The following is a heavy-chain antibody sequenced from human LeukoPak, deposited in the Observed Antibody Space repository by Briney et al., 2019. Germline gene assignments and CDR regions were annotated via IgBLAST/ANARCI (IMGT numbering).Heavy chain of an antibody. J-gene: IGHJ6*02. CDR2: IWHDESIK. CDR1: GFSLRASD. V-gene: IGHV3-33*01. CDR3: ATGPLNTYGLDA. D-gene: IGHD1/OR15-1a*01. Sequence: QPGGSLRLSCRASGFSLRASDMHWLRPAPGKGLEWVAVIWHDESIKRYAESVKGRFTVSKEISNNTMYLQMNSLRAEDTALYYCATGPLNTYGLDAWGQGTTVTVSS.